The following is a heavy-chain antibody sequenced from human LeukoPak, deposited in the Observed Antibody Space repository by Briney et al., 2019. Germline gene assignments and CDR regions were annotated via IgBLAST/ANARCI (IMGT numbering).Heavy chain of an antibody. CDR1: GYTFTGYY. D-gene: IGHD7-27*01. V-gene: IGHV1-2*02. Sequence: ASVKVSCKASGYTFTGYYMHWVRQASGQGLEWMGWINPNSGGTNYAQKFQGRVTMTRDTSTSTAYMELSRLRSDDTAVYYCARDLGVTGYDAFDIWGQGTMVTVSS. CDR3: ARDLGVTGYDAFDI. CDR2: INPNSGGT. J-gene: IGHJ3*02.